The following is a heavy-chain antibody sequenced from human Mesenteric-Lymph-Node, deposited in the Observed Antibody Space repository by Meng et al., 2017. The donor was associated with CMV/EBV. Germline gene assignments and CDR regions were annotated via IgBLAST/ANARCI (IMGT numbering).Heavy chain of an antibody. CDR1: GFTFSSYA. D-gene: IGHD4-11*01. CDR3: ATRLPPLDY. V-gene: IGHV3-30*04. Sequence: GESLKISCAASGFTFSSYAMHWVRQAPGKGLEWVAVISCDGSNKYHADSVKGRFTISRDNSKNTLYLQMNSLRAEDTAVYYCATRLPPLDYWGQGTLVTVSS. CDR2: ISCDGSNK. J-gene: IGHJ4*02.